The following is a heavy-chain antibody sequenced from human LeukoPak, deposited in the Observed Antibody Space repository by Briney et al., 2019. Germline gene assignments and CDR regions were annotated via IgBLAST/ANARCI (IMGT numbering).Heavy chain of an antibody. CDR3: AKDLTSVSSSWYGLNY. CDR1: GFTFSSYA. Sequence: PGGSLRLSCAASGFTFSSYAMSWVRQAPGKGLEWVSAISGSGGSTYYADSVKGRFTISRDNSKNTLYLQMNSLRAEDTAVYYCAKDLTSVSSSWYGLNYWGQGTLVTVSS. CDR2: ISGSGGST. D-gene: IGHD6-13*01. J-gene: IGHJ4*02. V-gene: IGHV3-23*01.